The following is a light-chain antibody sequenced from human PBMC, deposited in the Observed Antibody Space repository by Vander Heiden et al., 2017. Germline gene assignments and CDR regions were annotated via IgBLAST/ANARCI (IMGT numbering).Light chain of an antibody. V-gene: IGKV1-12*01. CDR2: AAS. CDR3: EQTNSFPHT. Sequence: DIQMTQSPSSVFASVGDRVSITCRASQGINNWLVWYQQKPGKAPKLLIYAASNLYSGVPPRFSGSGSGTDFTLTISSLQPEDFATYYCEQTNSFPHTFGRGTKVEIK. CDR1: QGINNW. J-gene: IGKJ2*01.